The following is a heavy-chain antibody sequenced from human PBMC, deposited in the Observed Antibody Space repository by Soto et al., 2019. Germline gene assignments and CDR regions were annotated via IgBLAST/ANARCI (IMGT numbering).Heavy chain of an antibody. Sequence: QVQLVESGGGVVQPGRSLRLSCAASGFTFSSYAMHWVRQAPGKGLEWVAVISYDGSNKYYADSVKGRFTISRDNSKNTLYLQMNSLRAEDTAVYYCARERPYYGSGLAFDYWGQGTLVTVSS. CDR2: ISYDGSNK. J-gene: IGHJ4*02. D-gene: IGHD3-10*01. CDR1: GFTFSSYA. CDR3: ARERPYYGSGLAFDY. V-gene: IGHV3-30-3*01.